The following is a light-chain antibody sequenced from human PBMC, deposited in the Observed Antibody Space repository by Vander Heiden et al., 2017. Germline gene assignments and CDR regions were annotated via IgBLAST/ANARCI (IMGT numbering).Light chain of an antibody. CDR1: SSDGGGYDY. Sequence: QSALTQPRSVSWSPRHSVTISCPGTSSDGGGYDYDSWYQQPAGKAPKRMIYDVSKRPSGVPDRFSASKSGNAASLTISGLQAEDEADYYCCSYAGRYKVVGTGTKVTVL. V-gene: IGLV2-11*01. J-gene: IGLJ1*01. CDR2: DVS. CDR3: CSYAGRYKV.